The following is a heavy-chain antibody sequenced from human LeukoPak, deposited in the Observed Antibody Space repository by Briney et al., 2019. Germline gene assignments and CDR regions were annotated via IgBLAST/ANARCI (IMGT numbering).Heavy chain of an antibody. CDR1: GYSVSTNSVA. Sequence: SQTLSLTFAFSGYSVSTNSVAWNWIRQSPSRGLEWLGKTSYRSKWYNDYGVSVKSRITITPDTSKNQFSLQLNSVTPEDTAVYYCAREAEITRFDYGGQGTLVTVSS. CDR2: TSYRSKWYN. D-gene: IGHD5-24*01. V-gene: IGHV6-1*01. J-gene: IGHJ4*02. CDR3: AREAEITRFDY.